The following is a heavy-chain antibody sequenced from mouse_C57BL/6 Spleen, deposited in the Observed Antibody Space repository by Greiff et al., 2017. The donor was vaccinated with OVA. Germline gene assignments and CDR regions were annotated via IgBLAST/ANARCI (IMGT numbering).Heavy chain of an antibody. J-gene: IGHJ3*01. CDR3: ARDYGSSSFAY. D-gene: IGHD1-1*01. V-gene: IGHV1-61*01. Sequence: VQLQQPGAELVRPGSSVKLSCKASGYTFTSYWLAWVKQRPGQGLEWIGNIYPSDSETHYNQKFKDKATLTVDKSSSTAYMQLSSLTSEDSAVYYCARDYGSSSFAYWGQGTLVTVSA. CDR2: IYPSDSET. CDR1: GYTFTSYW.